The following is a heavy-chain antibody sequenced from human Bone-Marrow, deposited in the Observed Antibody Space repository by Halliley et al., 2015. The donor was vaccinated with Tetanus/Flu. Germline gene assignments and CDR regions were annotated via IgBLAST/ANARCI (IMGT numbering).Heavy chain of an antibody. J-gene: IGHJ4*02. CDR2: ISSSSSYI. CDR3: ARVGTYCSGDCYWPASFDS. Sequence: SLRLSCAASGFTFSSYSLSWVRQAPGKGLEWVSSISSSSSYIYYADSVKGRFTISRDNAKNSLYLQMSSLRAEDTAVFYCARVGTYCSGDCYWPASFDSWGQGTLVTVSS. V-gene: IGHV3-21*01. CDR1: GFTFSSYS. D-gene: IGHD2-21*02.